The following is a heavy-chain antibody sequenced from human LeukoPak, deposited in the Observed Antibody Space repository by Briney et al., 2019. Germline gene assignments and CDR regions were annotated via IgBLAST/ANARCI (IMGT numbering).Heavy chain of an antibody. V-gene: IGHV4-4*07. CDR1: GDSISNYY. D-gene: IGHD3-22*01. CDR2: IYTSGST. Sequence: SETLTLTCTVSGDSISNYYWSWIRQPAGKGLEWIGRIYTSGSTNYNPSLKSRVTMSVDTSKNQFSLKLSSVTAADTAVYYCARAIDTYYYDSSGYLYFDYWGQGTLVTVSS. J-gene: IGHJ4*02. CDR3: ARAIDTYYYDSSGYLYFDY.